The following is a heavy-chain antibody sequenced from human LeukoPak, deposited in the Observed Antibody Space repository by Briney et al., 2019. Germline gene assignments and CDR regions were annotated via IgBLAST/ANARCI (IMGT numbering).Heavy chain of an antibody. CDR1: GYTFTSYA. Sequence: GASVKVSCKASGYTFTSYAMNWVRQAPGQGLEWMGWINTNTGNPTYAQGFTGRFVFSLDTSVSTAYLQISSLKAEDTAVYYCARDDTFCGGTWIQLWHRSNDAFDIWGQGTMVTVSS. J-gene: IGHJ3*02. CDR3: ARDDTFCGGTWIQLWHRSNDAFDI. D-gene: IGHD5-18*01. CDR2: INTNTGNP. V-gene: IGHV7-4-1*02.